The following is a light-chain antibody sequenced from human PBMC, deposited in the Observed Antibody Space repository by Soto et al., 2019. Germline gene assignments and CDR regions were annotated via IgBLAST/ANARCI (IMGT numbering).Light chain of an antibody. J-gene: IGKJ3*01. Sequence: EIVLTQSPGTLSLSPGERATLSCRASQSINNRYLAWYQQKPGQAPRLLIYAASSRATGIPDRFRGSGSGTDVTLTISRREPEDFAVYYCQQFGSSPGFTFGPGTKVDIK. V-gene: IGKV3-20*01. CDR2: AAS. CDR1: QSINNRY. CDR3: QQFGSSPGFT.